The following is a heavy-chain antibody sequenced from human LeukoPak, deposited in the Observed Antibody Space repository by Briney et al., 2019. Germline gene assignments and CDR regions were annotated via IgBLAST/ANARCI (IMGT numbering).Heavy chain of an antibody. CDR3: ARRGLFFGYFDY. J-gene: IGHJ4*02. Sequence: PSQTLSLTCTVSGGSISSGGYYWSWIRQHPGKGLEWIGYIYYSGSTYYNPSLKSRVTISVDTSKNQFSLKLSSVTAADTAVYYCARRGLFFGYFDYWGQGTLVTVSS. CDR2: IYYSGST. CDR1: GGSISSGGYY. D-gene: IGHD3-10*01. V-gene: IGHV4-31*03.